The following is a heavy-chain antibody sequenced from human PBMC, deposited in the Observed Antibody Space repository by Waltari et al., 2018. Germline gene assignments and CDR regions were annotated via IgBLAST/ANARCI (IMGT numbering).Heavy chain of an antibody. CDR2: IYTSGST. CDR3: ARAMSIAAAGTFDY. Sequence: QVQLQESGPGLVKPSETLSLTCTGSGGSISSYYWSWIRQPAGKGLEWIGRIYTSGSTNYNPSLKSRVTMSVDTSKNQFSLKLSSVTAADTAVYYCARAMSIAAAGTFDYWGQGTLVTVSS. D-gene: IGHD6-13*01. CDR1: GGSISSYY. V-gene: IGHV4-4*07. J-gene: IGHJ4*02.